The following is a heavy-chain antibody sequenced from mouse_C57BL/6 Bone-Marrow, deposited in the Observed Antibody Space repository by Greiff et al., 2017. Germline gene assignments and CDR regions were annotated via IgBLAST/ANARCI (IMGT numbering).Heavy chain of an antibody. V-gene: IGHV3-1*01. CDR2: ISYSGST. D-gene: IGHD2-4*01. Sequence: VQLKESGPGMVKPSQSLSLTCTVTGYSITSGYDWHWIRHFPGNKLEWMGYISYSGSTNYNPSLKSRISITNDTSKNHFFLKLNSVTTEDTATYYCAKDDYFYAMDYWGQGTSVTVSS. CDR3: AKDDYFYAMDY. J-gene: IGHJ4*01. CDR1: GYSITSGYD.